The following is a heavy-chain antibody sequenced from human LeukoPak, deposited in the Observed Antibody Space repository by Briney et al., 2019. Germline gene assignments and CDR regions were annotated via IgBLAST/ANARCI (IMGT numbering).Heavy chain of an antibody. CDR2: IYYTGST. CDR3: ARLVSYDVLTENFYKYYMDV. Sequence: SETLSLTCTVSSGSISSNNYYWGWLRQPPGKGLEWIGSIYYTGSTFYNPSLKSRVTMSLDALKNQFTLKVTSVTATDTAVYYCARLVSYDVLTENFYKYYMDVWGKGTTVTVSS. V-gene: IGHV4-39*01. D-gene: IGHD3-9*01. J-gene: IGHJ6*03. CDR1: SGSISSNNYY.